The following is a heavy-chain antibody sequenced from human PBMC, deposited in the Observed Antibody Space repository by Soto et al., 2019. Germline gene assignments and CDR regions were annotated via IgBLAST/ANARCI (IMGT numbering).Heavy chain of an antibody. V-gene: IGHV1-18*01. CDR2: ISTKNGNT. D-gene: IGHD3-10*01. CDR3: VRDMNYYGSGRGWFDP. CDR1: GYSFTIYG. Sequence: QVHLEQSGTEVRKPGASVKVSCKTSGYSFTIYGISWVRQAPGQGLEWMAWISTKNGNTNYAQKLQGRVTLTTDASTSTAYKELRSLRSDDTAVYYCVRDMNYYGSGRGWFDPWGQGTLVTVSS. J-gene: IGHJ5*02.